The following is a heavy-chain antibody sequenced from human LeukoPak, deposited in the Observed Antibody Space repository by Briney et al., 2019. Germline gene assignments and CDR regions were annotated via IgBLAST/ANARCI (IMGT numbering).Heavy chain of an antibody. CDR3: ARAATGSYSVPWFDP. CDR1: GGSITSYY. V-gene: IGHV4-59*08. Sequence: PSETLSLTCTVSGGSITSYYWSWLRQSPGKGLEWIGSVSKSGSTDYNPSLKSRVTISADTSKNQFSLTLTSVTAADTAVYYCARAATGSYSVPWFDPWGQGTLVTVSS. CDR2: VSKSGST. J-gene: IGHJ5*02. D-gene: IGHD3-10*01.